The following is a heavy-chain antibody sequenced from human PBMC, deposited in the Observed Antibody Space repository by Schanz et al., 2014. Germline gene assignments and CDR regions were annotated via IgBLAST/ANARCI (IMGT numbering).Heavy chain of an antibody. CDR1: GFIFSSYG. CDR3: ARPRFDYGEVDY. D-gene: IGHD4-17*01. V-gene: IGHV3-48*01. J-gene: IGHJ4*02. CDR2: IDGKSTTV. Sequence: VQLVESGGGVVQPGRSLRLSCAASGFIFSSYGLHWVRQAPGKGLEWLSYIDGKSTTVYYADSVKGRFTVSRDNSKNTLYLQMNTLRAEDTAVYYCARPRFDYGEVDYWGQGNLVTVSS.